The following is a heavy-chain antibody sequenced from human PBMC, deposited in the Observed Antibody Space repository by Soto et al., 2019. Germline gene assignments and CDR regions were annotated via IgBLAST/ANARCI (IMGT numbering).Heavy chain of an antibody. V-gene: IGHV1-2*02. CDR2: INPKTAAT. CDR3: ARIKWGLNYYNGMDV. J-gene: IGHJ6*02. D-gene: IGHD5-12*01. Sequence: AAVKVSCKPSGYSFSDYFIQWVRQAPGQGLEWVAWINPKTAATNYAKKFQGRVSLTWDTSSTTAYMELTRLRPDDTAVYYCARIKWGLNYYNGMDVWGQGTTVTVSS. CDR1: GYSFSDYF.